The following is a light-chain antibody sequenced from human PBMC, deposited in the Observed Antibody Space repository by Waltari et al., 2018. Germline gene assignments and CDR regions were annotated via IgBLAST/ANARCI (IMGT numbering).Light chain of an antibody. CDR2: KDT. J-gene: IGLJ1*01. V-gene: IGLV3-25*03. CDR1: ALPTQY. Sequence: SYALTQPPSVSVFPGQTARITCSGDALPTQYVYWYQQRPGQAPLLVTYKDTERPSGIPERFSGSTSGTTVTLTITGVQAEDEADYYCQSTDSSSTFYVFGPGTKVTVL. CDR3: QSTDSSSTFYV.